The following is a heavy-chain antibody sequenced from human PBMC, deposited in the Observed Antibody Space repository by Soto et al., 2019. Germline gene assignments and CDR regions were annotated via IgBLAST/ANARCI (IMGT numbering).Heavy chain of an antibody. CDR2: INHSGST. J-gene: IGHJ6*02. CDR3: ARGYGSGSYRFDYYYGMDV. D-gene: IGHD3-10*01. CDR1: GGSFSGYY. V-gene: IGHV4-34*01. Sequence: SETLSLTCAVYGGSFSGYYWSWIRQPPGKGLEWIGEINHSGSTNYNPSLNSRVTISVDTSKNQFSLKLSSVTAADTAVYYCARGYGSGSYRFDYYYGMDVWGQGTTVT.